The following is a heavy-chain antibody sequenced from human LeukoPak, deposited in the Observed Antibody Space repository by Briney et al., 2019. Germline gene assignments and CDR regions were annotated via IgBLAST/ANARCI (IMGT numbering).Heavy chain of an antibody. CDR2: INSDGSST. CDR3: AKGDIVVVVAAMSPDYYYGMDV. Sequence: GGSLRLSCAASGFTFSSYWMHWVRQAPGKGLVWVSRINSDGSSTSYADSVKGRFTISRDNAKNTLYLQVNSLRAEDTAVYYCAKGDIVVVVAAMSPDYYYGMDVWGKGTTVTVSS. D-gene: IGHD2-15*01. CDR1: GFTFSSYW. V-gene: IGHV3-74*01. J-gene: IGHJ6*04.